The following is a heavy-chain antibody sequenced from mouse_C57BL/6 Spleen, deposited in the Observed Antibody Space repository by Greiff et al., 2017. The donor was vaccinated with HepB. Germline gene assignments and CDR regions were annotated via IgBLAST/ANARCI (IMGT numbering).Heavy chain of an antibody. Sequence: EVKLQESGAELVRPGASVKLSCTASGFNIKDDYMHWVKQRPEQGLEWIGWIDPENGDTEYASKFQGKATITADTSSNTAYLQLSSLTSEDTAVYYRTTGATVVYFDYWGQGTTLTVSS. V-gene: IGHV14-4*01. CDR2: IDPENGDT. J-gene: IGHJ2*01. CDR3: TTGATVVYFDY. CDR1: GFNIKDDY. D-gene: IGHD1-1*01.